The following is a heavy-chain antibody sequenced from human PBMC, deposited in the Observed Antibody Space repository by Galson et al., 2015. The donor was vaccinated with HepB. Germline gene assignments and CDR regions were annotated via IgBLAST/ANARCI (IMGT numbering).Heavy chain of an antibody. CDR2: TYYRSKWYN. Sequence: CAISGDSVSSNSAAWNWIRQSPSRGLEWLGRTYYRSKWYNDYAVSVKSRITINPDTSKNQSSLQLNSVTPEDTAVYYCARYYYDSSGYYYSALDAFDIWGQGTMVTVSS. CDR3: ARYYYDSSGYYYSALDAFDI. J-gene: IGHJ3*02. D-gene: IGHD3-22*01. V-gene: IGHV6-1*01. CDR1: GDSVSSNSAA.